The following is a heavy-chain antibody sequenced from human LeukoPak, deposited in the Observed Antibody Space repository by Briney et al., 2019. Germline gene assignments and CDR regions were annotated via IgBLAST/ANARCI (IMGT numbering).Heavy chain of an antibody. CDR2: IYYSGST. Sequence: PSETLSLTCTVSGGSISSSSYYWGWIRQPPGKGLEWIGSIYYSGSTYYNPSLKSRVTISVDTSKNQFSLKLSSVTAADTAVYYCARGTGGFGELPRTVDYWGQGTLVTVSS. J-gene: IGHJ4*02. CDR3: ARGTGGFGELPRTVDY. CDR1: GGSISSSSYY. V-gene: IGHV4-39*07. D-gene: IGHD3-10*01.